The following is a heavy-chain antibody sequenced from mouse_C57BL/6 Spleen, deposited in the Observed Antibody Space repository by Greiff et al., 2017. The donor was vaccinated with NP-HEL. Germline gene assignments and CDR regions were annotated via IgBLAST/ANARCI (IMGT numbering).Heavy chain of an antibody. D-gene: IGHD1-2*01. CDR2: IDPSDSYT. Sequence: QVQLKQPGAELVRPGTSVKLSCKASGYTFTSYWMHWVKQRPGQGLEWIGVIDPSDSYTNYNQKFKGKATLTVDTSSSTAYMQLSSLTSEDSAVYYCARWGITKAEYFDYWGQGTTLTVSS. CDR3: ARWGITKAEYFDY. V-gene: IGHV1-59*01. CDR1: GYTFTSYW. J-gene: IGHJ2*01.